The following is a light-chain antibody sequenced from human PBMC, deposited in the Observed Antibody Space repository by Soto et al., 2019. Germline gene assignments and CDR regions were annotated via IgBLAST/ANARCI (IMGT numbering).Light chain of an antibody. Sequence: SYELTQPPSVSVAPGKTARITCGGNNIGSRSVHWYQQKPGQAPVLLIYYASDRPSGIPERFSGSNSGNTATLTISRVEAGDEADYHCQVWDSGSDHGVFGGGTKVTVL. CDR3: QVWDSGSDHGV. CDR2: YAS. J-gene: IGLJ2*01. CDR1: NIGSRS. V-gene: IGLV3-21*04.